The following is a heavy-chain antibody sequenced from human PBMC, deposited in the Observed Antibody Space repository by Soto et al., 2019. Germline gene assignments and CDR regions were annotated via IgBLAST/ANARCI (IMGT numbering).Heavy chain of an antibody. CDR2: IYYSGST. Sequence: SETLSLACIVSVGSLSSYYRSWIRQPPGKGLEWIGYIYYSGSTNYNPSLKSRVTISVDTSKNQFSLKLSSVTAADTAVYYCARGRPGSGLFDYWGQGTLVTVSS. V-gene: IGHV4-59*01. CDR1: VGSLSSYY. D-gene: IGHD1-1*01. J-gene: IGHJ4*02. CDR3: ARGRPGSGLFDY.